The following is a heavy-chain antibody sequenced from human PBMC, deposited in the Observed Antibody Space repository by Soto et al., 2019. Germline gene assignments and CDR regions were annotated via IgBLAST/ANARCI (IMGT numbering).Heavy chain of an antibody. J-gene: IGHJ4*02. V-gene: IGHV3-66*01. D-gene: IGHD6-19*01. CDR3: ASRTSGWYFDY. CDR2: IYSGGST. CDR1: GFTVSSNY. Sequence: GGSLRLSCAASGFTVSSNYMSWVRQAPGKGLEWVSVIYSGGSTYYADSVKGRFTISRDNSKNTLYLQMNSLRAEDTAVYYCASRTSGWYFDYWGQGTPVTVS.